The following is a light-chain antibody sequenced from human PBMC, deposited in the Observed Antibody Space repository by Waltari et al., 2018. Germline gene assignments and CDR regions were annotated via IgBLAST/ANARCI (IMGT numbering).Light chain of an antibody. CDR3: CSYAGSSTHVV. CDR2: EVS. J-gene: IGLJ2*01. V-gene: IGLV2-23*02. Sequence: QSALTQPAPVSGSPGQAITISCTGTSRDVGSYNLVSWYQQHPGKAPKLMIYEVSKRPSGVSNRFSGSKSGNTTSLTISGLQAEDEADYYCCSYAGSSTHVVFGGGTKLTVL. CDR1: SRDVGSYNL.